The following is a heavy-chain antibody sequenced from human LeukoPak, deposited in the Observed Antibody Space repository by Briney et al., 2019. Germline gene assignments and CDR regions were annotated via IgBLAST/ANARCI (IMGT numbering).Heavy chain of an antibody. Sequence: PGWSLRLSCAASGFTVSSYSMNWVRQAPGKGLVWVSRINSDGSSTSHADSVKGRFTISRDNAKSTLYLQMNSLRSEDTAVYYCARGPQRGAAANYYGMDVWGQGTTVTVSS. CDR1: GFTVSSYS. CDR3: ARGPQRGAAANYYGMDV. CDR2: INSDGSST. V-gene: IGHV3-74*01. D-gene: IGHD2-2*01. J-gene: IGHJ6*02.